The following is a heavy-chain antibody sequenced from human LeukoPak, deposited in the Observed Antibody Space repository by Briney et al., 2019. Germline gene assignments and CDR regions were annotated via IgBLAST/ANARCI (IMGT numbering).Heavy chain of an antibody. D-gene: IGHD6-13*01. V-gene: IGHV1-2*02. Sequence: VASVKVSCKASGYTFTGYYIHWVRQAPGQGLEWMGWINPNINGTNYAQKFQGRVTMTRDMSTSTVYMELSSLRSEDTAVYYCAREGIAAAFDYWGQGTLVTVSS. CDR1: GYTFTGYY. CDR2: INPNINGT. J-gene: IGHJ4*02. CDR3: AREGIAAAFDY.